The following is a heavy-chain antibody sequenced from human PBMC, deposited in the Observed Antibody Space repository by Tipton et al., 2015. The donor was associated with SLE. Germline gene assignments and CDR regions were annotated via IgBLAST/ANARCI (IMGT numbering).Heavy chain of an antibody. J-gene: IGHJ3*02. CDR3: ARDRRHYYGSGSYDAFDI. V-gene: IGHV3-11*01. D-gene: IGHD3-10*01. CDR1: GFTFSDYY. Sequence: SLRLSCAASGFTFSDYYMSWIRQAPGKGLEWVSYISSSGSTIYYADSVKGRFTISRDNATNSLYLQMNSLRAEDTAVYYCARDRRHYYGSGSYDAFDIWGQGTMVTVSP. CDR2: ISSSGSTI.